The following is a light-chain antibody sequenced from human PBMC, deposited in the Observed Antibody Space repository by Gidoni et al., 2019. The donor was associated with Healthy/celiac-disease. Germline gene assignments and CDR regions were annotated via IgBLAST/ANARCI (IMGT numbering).Light chain of an antibody. J-gene: IGKJ4*01. CDR2: DAS. V-gene: IGKV3-20*01. CDR1: QTVSANF. CDR3: QQYGAPPLT. Sequence: IVLTQFPGTLSVSPGERATLFCRATQTVSANFLAWYQQKPGQPPNLLIYDASRRATGVPDRFSGSGSGTDFSLTINRLQTEDSALYYCQQYGAPPLTFGGXTRVEI.